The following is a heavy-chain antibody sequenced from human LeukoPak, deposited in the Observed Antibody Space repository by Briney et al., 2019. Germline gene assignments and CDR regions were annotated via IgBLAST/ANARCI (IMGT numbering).Heavy chain of an antibody. CDR2: IYHSGST. D-gene: IGHD3-10*01. J-gene: IGHJ5*02. Sequence: GTLSLTCAVSGGSIGSNNWWSWVRQPPGKGLEWIGEIYHSGSTNYNPSLKSRVTISVDNSKNQFSLNLYSVTAADTAVYYCARHYYGTGINWFDPWGQGTLVTVSS. CDR1: GGSIGSNNW. V-gene: IGHV4-4*02. CDR3: ARHYYGTGINWFDP.